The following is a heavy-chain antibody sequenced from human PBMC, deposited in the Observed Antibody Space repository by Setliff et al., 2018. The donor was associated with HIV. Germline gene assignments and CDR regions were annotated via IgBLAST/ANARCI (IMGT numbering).Heavy chain of an antibody. Sequence: ETLSLTCTISGGFISNHYWNWIRQPPGKGLEWIGSTHYSGSSYYSPSLKSRVTISLDTSKNQFSLKLSSMTAADTAVYYCARDVGLCGVDCWPYFYFDLWGRGNLVTVSS. CDR3: ARDVGLCGVDCWPYFYFDL. CDR1: GGFISNHY. V-gene: IGHV4-59*11. J-gene: IGHJ2*01. CDR2: THYSGSS. D-gene: IGHD2-21*02.